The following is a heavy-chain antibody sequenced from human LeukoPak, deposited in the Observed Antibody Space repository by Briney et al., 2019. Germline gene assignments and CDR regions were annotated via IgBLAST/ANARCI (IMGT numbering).Heavy chain of an antibody. Sequence: GGSLRLSCAASGFTFSSYAMNWVRQAPGKGLEWVAVISYDGSNKYYADSVKGRFTISRDNSKNTLYLQMNSLRAEDTAVYYCARDVGIRIYCTHGVCAEGFDPWGQGTLVTVSS. CDR1: GFTFSSYA. D-gene: IGHD2-8*01. CDR3: ARDVGIRIYCTHGVCAEGFDP. CDR2: ISYDGSNK. V-gene: IGHV3-30*04. J-gene: IGHJ5*02.